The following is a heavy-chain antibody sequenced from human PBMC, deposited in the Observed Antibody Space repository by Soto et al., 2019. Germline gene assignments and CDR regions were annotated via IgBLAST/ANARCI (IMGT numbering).Heavy chain of an antibody. D-gene: IGHD2-2*01. J-gene: IGHJ6*02. CDR1: GYSFTRYW. Sequence: ESLTISCRRSGYSFTRYWIVWVRQMPGKGLEWMGIIYPGDSDTRYSPSFQGQVTISADKSISTAYLQWSSLKASDTAMYYCARLAVPAAYYGMDVWGQGNTVTVSS. CDR3: ARLAVPAAYYGMDV. CDR2: IYPGDSDT. V-gene: IGHV5-51*01.